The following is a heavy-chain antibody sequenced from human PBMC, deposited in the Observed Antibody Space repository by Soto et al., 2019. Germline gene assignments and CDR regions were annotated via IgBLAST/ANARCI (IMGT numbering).Heavy chain of an antibody. V-gene: IGHV4-61*01. CDR2: IYYSGST. CDR3: ARRESYSPHYVDY. D-gene: IGHD2-21*01. Sequence: QVQLQESGPGLVKPSETLSLTCTVSGGSVSSGSYYWSWIRQPPGKGLEWIGYIYYSGSTNYNPSLKSRVTISVDTSKNQFSLKLSSVTAADTAVYYCARRESYSPHYVDYWGQGTLVTVYS. CDR1: GGSVSSGSYY. J-gene: IGHJ4*02.